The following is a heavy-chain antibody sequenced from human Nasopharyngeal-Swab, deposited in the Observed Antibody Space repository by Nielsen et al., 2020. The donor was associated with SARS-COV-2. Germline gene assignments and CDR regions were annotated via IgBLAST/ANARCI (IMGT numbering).Heavy chain of an antibody. CDR3: TKDRDESPFDY. J-gene: IGHJ4*02. CDR1: GFTFSSYG. V-gene: IGHV3-30*18. CDR2: ISYDGSNK. Sequence: GESLKISCAASGFTFSSYGMHWVRQAPGKGLEWVAVISYDGSNKYYADSVKGRFTISRDNSKNTLYLQMNSLRAEDTAVYYCTKDRDESPFDYWGQGTLVTVSS.